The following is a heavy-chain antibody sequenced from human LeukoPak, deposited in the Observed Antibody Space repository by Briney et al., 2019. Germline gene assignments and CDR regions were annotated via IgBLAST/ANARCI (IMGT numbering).Heavy chain of an antibody. CDR3: ARGPLIGWGFNKYYFDY. J-gene: IGHJ4*02. D-gene: IGHD1/OR15-1a*01. Sequence: SETLYLTCTVSGYSISSGYYWGWIRQPPGKGLEWIGIIYHSGSTNYNPSLKSRVTISVDTSKNQFSLKLSSVTAADTAVYYCARGPLIGWGFNKYYFDYWGQGTLVTVSS. CDR1: GYSISSGYY. CDR2: IYHSGST. V-gene: IGHV4-38-2*02.